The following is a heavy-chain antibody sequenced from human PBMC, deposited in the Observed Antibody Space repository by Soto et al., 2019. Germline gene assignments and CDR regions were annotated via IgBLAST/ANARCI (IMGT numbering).Heavy chain of an antibody. CDR1: GGSISSSPYY. D-gene: IGHD3-22*01. CDR3: ARHRQYYDTSGLQLRYFDY. J-gene: IGHJ4*02. V-gene: IGHV4-39*01. CDR2: IYYSGTT. Sequence: SETLSLTCSVSGGSISSSPYYWGWIRQPPGKGLEWIGTIYYSGTTSYNPSLKSRVIISVDTSNNQLFLKLRSVTAADTAVYYCARHRQYYDTSGLQLRYFDYWGQGTQVTVSS.